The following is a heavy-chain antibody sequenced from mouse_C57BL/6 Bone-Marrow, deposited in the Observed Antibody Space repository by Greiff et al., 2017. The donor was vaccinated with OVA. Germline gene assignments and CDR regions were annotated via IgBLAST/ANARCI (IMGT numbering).Heavy chain of an antibody. CDR2: IGPGSGST. CDR3: ARPFVITTVVAPAYYAMDY. D-gene: IGHD1-1*01. CDR1: GYTFTDYY. V-gene: IGHV1-77*01. Sequence: QVQLQQSGAELVKPGASVKISCKASGYTFTDYYINWVKQRPGQGLEWIGKIGPGSGSTYYNEKFKGKATLTADKSSSTAYMQLSSLTSEDSAVYFCARPFVITTVVAPAYYAMDYWGQGTSVTVSS. J-gene: IGHJ4*01.